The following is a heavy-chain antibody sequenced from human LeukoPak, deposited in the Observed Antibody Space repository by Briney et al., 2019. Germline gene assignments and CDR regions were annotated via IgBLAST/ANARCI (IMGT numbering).Heavy chain of an antibody. CDR1: GGSISSYY. CDR2: IYYSGST. CDR3: ARGPVGATPGWYFDL. Sequence: PSETLSLTCTVSGGSISSYYWSWIRQPPEKGLEWIGYIYYSGSTNYNPSLKSRVTISVDTSKNQFSLKLSSVTAADTAVYYCARGPVGATPGWYFDLWGRGTLVTVSS. V-gene: IGHV4-59*01. J-gene: IGHJ2*01. D-gene: IGHD1-26*01.